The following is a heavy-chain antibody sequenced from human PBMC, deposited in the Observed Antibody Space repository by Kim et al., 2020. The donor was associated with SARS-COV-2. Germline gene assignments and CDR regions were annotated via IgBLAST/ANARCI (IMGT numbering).Heavy chain of an antibody. CDR2: ISAYNGNT. D-gene: IGHD2-15*01. V-gene: IGHV1-18*01. Sequence: ASVKVSCKASGYTFTSYGISWVRQAPGQGLEWMGWISAYNGNTNYAQKLQGRVTMTTDTSTSTAYMELRSLRSDDTAVYYCARDCSGGSCYSVAGPNYYYYGMDVWGQGTTVTVSS. J-gene: IGHJ6*02. CDR3: ARDCSGGSCYSVAGPNYYYYGMDV. CDR1: GYTFTSYG.